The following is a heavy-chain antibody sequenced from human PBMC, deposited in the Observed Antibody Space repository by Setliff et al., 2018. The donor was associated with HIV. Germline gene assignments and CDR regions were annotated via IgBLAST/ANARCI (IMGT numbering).Heavy chain of an antibody. CDR3: AGXXXSDMLPGYSRGXYSFMDV. CDR2: ISASGSP. V-gene: IGHV4-61*09. CDR1: GGSINSGAYH. D-gene: IGHD3-9*01. Sequence: PSETLSLTCTVSGGSINSGAYHWTWIRQSAEKGLACIGHISASGSPGHNPSLKSRRTRFVDLSRSQFSLDLSSVTAADTAIYYCAGXXXSDMLPGYSRGXYSFMDVWGRGTTVTVSS. J-gene: IGHJ6*03.